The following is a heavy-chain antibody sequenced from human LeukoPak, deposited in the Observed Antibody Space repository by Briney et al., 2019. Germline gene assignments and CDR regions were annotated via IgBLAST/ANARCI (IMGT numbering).Heavy chain of an antibody. D-gene: IGHD3-16*02. Sequence: GGTLRLSCAASGFTFSSYGMSWVRQAPGKGLEWVSAISGSGGSTYYADSVKGRFTISRDNSKNTLYLQMNSLRAEDTAVYYCARLMITFGGVIARPFDYWGQGTLVTVSS. J-gene: IGHJ4*02. V-gene: IGHV3-23*01. CDR1: GFTFSSYG. CDR3: ARLMITFGGVIARPFDY. CDR2: ISGSGGST.